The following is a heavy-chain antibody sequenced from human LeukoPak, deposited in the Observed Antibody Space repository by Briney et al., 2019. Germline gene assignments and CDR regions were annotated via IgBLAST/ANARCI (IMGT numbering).Heavy chain of an antibody. V-gene: IGHV6-1*01. CDR1: GDSVSSNSAA. J-gene: IGHJ6*02. CDR2: TYYRSKWYN. Sequence: SQALSLTCAISGDSVSSNSAAWNWLRQSPSRSLEWRGRTYYRSKWYNDYAVSVKRRITINPHTSKNQFSLQLNSVTPEDTAVYYCARDERFGSLSMDVWGQGTTVTVSS. D-gene: IGHD3-10*01. CDR3: ARDERFGSLSMDV.